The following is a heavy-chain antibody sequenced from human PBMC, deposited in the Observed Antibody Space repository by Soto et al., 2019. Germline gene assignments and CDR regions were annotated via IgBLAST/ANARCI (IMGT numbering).Heavy chain of an antibody. Sequence: GGSLRLSCAASGFTFSHYAIHWVRQAPGTGLEWVAVISYDGSSKYYADSVKGRFTISRDNSKNTLYLQMNSLSTEDTAVYYCARRSWDTEHFDYWGQGTLVTVSS. J-gene: IGHJ4*02. CDR3: ARRSWDTEHFDY. D-gene: IGHD5-18*01. V-gene: IGHV3-30-3*01. CDR2: ISYDGSSK. CDR1: GFTFSHYA.